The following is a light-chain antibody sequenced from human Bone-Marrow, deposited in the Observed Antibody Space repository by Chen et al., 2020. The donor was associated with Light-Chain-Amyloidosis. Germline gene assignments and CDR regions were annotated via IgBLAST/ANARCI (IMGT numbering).Light chain of an antibody. CDR1: NIGSKP. J-gene: IGLJ3*02. CDR3: QVWDRSSDRPV. CDR2: DDS. Sequence: SYFLTQPPSVSVAPGQTARITCEGNNIGSKPVHWYQQRPGQAPVLVVYDDSDRPSGIPERISGSNSGNTATLTISRVEAGDEADYYCQVWDRSSDRPVFGGGPKLTVL. V-gene: IGLV3-21*02.